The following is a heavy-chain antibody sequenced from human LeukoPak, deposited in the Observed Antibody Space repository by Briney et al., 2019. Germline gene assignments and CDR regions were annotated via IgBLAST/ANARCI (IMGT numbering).Heavy chain of an antibody. J-gene: IGHJ4*02. D-gene: IGHD3-22*01. CDR2: IKQDGSEK. V-gene: IGHV3-7*01. CDR3: ARGPMGSPYYYDSSGYYGEGYYFDY. Sequence: TGGSLRLSCAASGFTFSSYWMSWVRQAPGKGLEWVANIKQDGSEKYYVDSVKGRFTISRDNAENSLYLQMNSLRAEDTAVYYCARGPMGSPYYYDSSGYYGEGYYFDYWGQGTLVTVSS. CDR1: GFTFSSYW.